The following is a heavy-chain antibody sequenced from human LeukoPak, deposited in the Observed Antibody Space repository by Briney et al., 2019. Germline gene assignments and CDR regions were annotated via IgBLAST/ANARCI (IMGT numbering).Heavy chain of an antibody. D-gene: IGHD4-17*01. CDR1: GGSFGNYY. V-gene: IGHV4-59*12. Sequence: SETLSLTCTVSGGSFGNYYWSWIRQPPGKGLEWIGYIYHSGSTYYNPSLKSRVTISVDTSKNQFSLKLSSVTAADTAVYYCARDRDGDLIFDYWGQGTLVTVSS. J-gene: IGHJ4*02. CDR3: ARDRDGDLIFDY. CDR2: IYHSGST.